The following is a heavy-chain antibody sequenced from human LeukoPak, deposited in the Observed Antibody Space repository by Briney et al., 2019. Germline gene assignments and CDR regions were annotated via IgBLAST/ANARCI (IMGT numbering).Heavy chain of an antibody. CDR2: ISSSGSTI. CDR1: GFTFSNYE. CDR3: ARGLYCSGGSCYLTRDAFDI. D-gene: IGHD2-15*01. Sequence: PGGSLRLSCAASGFTFSNYEMNWVRQAPGKGLEWVSYISSSGSTIYYADSVKGRFTISRDNAKNSLYLQMNSLRAEDTAVYYCARGLYCSGGSCYLTRDAFDIWGQGTMVTVSS. J-gene: IGHJ3*02. V-gene: IGHV3-48*03.